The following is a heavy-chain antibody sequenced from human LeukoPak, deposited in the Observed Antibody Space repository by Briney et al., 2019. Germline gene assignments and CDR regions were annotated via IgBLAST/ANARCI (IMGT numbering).Heavy chain of an antibody. CDR3: VRDRTKYCSSTSCPLDY. J-gene: IGHJ4*02. CDR2: INPYSGGT. CDR1: GYTFTGYY. Sequence: ASVKVSCKASGYTFTGYYMHWVRQAPGQGLEWMGWINPYSGGTNYAQKFQGRVTMTRDTSISTAYMELSRLRSDDTAVYYCVRDRTKYCSSTSCPLDYWGQGTLVTVSS. V-gene: IGHV1-2*02. D-gene: IGHD2-2*01.